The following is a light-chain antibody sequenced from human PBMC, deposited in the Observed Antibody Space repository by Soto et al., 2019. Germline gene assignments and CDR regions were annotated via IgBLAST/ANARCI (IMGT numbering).Light chain of an antibody. CDR3: QHYNSYPEA. J-gene: IGKJ1*01. Sequence: DIPLTQSPSTLSGSLLQRVPIXFRASQTISSWLAWYQQKPGKAPNLLIYDASNLESGVPSRFSGSGSGTELTLTISSLQPDDFATYYCQHYNSYPEAFGQGTKVDIK. V-gene: IGKV1-5*01. CDR2: DAS. CDR1: QTISSW.